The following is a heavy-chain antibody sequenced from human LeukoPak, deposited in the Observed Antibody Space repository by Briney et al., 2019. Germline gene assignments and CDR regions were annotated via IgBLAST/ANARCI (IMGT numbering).Heavy chain of an antibody. CDR3: ARVYSSSWYSGYLYMDV. CDR2: ISYRSSDI. CDR1: EFTLSSYN. V-gene: IGHV3-21*01. J-gene: IGHJ6*03. D-gene: IGHD6-13*01. Sequence: GGSLRLSCAASEFTLSSYNMKWVRQAPGKGLEWVSSISYRSSDIEYADSVKGRFTISRDNAKQLLYLQMSSLRAEDTAVYYCARVYSSSWYSGYLYMDVWGKGTTVTVSS.